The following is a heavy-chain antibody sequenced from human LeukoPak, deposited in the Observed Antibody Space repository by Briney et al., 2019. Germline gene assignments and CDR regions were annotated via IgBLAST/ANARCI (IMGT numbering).Heavy chain of an antibody. CDR3: AKVVQYTASTGTGLDY. CDR2: INQDGSGK. V-gene: IGHV3-7*01. D-gene: IGHD6-13*01. CDR1: GFTFSTYW. Sequence: PGGSLRLSCAASGFTFSTYWMTWVRQAPGKGLEWVANINQDGSGKYYVDSVEGRFTISRDNAKNSLFLQMNSLRAEDTAVYYCAKVVQYTASTGTGLDYWGQGTLVTVSS. J-gene: IGHJ4*02.